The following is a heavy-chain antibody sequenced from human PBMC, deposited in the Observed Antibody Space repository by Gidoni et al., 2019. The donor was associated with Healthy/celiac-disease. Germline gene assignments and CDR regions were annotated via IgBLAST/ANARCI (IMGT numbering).Heavy chain of an antibody. D-gene: IGHD1-26*01. V-gene: IGHV4-34*01. CDR1: GGSFSGYY. CDR3: ARGVSLNWWELRPYYYYGMDV. Sequence: QVQLQQWGAGLLKPSETLSLTCAVYGGSFSGYYWSWIRQPPGKGLEWIGEINHSGSTNYNPSLKSRVTISVDTSKNQFSLKLSSVTAADTAVYYCARGVSLNWWELRPYYYYGMDVWGQGTTVTVSS. J-gene: IGHJ6*02. CDR2: INHSGST.